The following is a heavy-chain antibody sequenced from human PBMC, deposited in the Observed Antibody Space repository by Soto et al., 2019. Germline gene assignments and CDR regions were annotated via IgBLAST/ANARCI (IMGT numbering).Heavy chain of an antibody. Sequence: SLRLSCAASGFTFSSYAMSWVRQAPGKGLEWVSDISGSGGSTYYADSVKGRFTISRDKSKNTLYLQMNSLRAEDTAVYYCAKEHDYSNYGVWFDPWGQGTLVTVSS. CDR1: GFTFSSYA. J-gene: IGHJ5*02. CDR2: ISGSGGST. V-gene: IGHV3-23*01. CDR3: AKEHDYSNYGVWFDP. D-gene: IGHD4-4*01.